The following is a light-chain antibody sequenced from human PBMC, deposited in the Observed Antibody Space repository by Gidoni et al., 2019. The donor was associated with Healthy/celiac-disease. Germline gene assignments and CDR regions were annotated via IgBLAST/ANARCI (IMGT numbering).Light chain of an antibody. V-gene: IGKV3-20*01. CDR3: QQYAIPWRT. Sequence: EIVLTQSPGTLSLSPGERATLSCRASQSVSSSYLAWYQQKPGQAPRLLIYGASSRATGIPDRFSGSGSGTDFTLTISRLEPEDFAVYYCQQYAIPWRTFGQGTKVEIK. CDR1: QSVSSSY. CDR2: GAS. J-gene: IGKJ1*01.